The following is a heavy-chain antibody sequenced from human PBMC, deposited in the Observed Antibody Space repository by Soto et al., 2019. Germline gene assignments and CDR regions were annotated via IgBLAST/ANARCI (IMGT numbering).Heavy chain of an antibody. Sequence: QVQLVESGGGVVQPGRSLRLSCAASGFTFTTYGMHWVRQAPGKGLEWVAIIWFDGSTKYYADSMKGRFNISRDNSKNTLSLQMNSLRAEDTAVYYCARNDQSLRYNGMDVWGQGTTVTVSS. CDR3: ARNDQSLRYNGMDV. D-gene: IGHD3-3*01. CDR2: IWFDGSTK. J-gene: IGHJ6*02. CDR1: GFTFTTYG. V-gene: IGHV3-33*01.